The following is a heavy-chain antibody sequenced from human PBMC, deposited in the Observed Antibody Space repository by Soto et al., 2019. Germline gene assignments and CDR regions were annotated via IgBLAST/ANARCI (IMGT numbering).Heavy chain of an antibody. J-gene: IGHJ6*02. CDR3: ARLKPDFGYGMDV. D-gene: IGHD3-3*01. Sequence: GESVKSSGKGSGYSFTIYCISWVLQMPGKGLEWMGRIDPSDSYTNYSPSFQGHVTISADKSISTAYLQWSSLKASDTAMYYCARLKPDFGYGMDVWGQGTTVTVSS. CDR2: IDPSDSYT. V-gene: IGHV5-10-1*01. CDR1: GYSFTIYC.